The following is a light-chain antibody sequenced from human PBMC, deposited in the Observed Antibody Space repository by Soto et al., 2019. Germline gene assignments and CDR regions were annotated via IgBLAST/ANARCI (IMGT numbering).Light chain of an antibody. CDR1: SSNIGAHYD. V-gene: IGLV1-40*01. J-gene: IGLJ1*01. CDR2: GNS. CDR3: QSYDNSLSVYV. Sequence: QSVLTQAPSESRAPGQRVTISCTGSSSNIGAHYDVHWYQQLPGTAPKLLIYGNSNRPSGVPDRFSGSKSGTSASLAITGLQAEDEAHYYCQSYDNSLSVYVLGTGTKGTVL.